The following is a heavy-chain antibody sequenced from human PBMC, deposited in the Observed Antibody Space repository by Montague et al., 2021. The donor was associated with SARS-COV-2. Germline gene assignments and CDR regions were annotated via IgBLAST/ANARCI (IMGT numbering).Heavy chain of an antibody. D-gene: IGHD2-2*02. V-gene: IGHV4-39*07. CDR1: GGSISSSSYY. J-gene: IGHJ6*02. CDR2: IYYSGST. Sequence: SETRSLTCTVSGGSISSSSYYWGWIRQPPGKGLEWIGSIYYSGSTYYNPCHKSRVTISVDTSKNQFSLKLNSVTAADTAMYYCARDPSRQLLLYPVGDYYYGMDVWGQGTTVTVSS. CDR3: ARDPSRQLLLYPVGDYYYGMDV.